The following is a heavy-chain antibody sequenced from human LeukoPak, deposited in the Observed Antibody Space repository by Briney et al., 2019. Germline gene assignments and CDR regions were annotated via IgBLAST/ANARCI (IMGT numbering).Heavy chain of an antibody. D-gene: IGHD4-17*01. J-gene: IGHJ4*02. CDR2: ISSSSSTI. V-gene: IGHV3-11*04. CDR1: GFTFSDYY. CDR3: ARMYGDYWTHFDY. Sequence: GGSLRLSCAASGFTFSDYYMSWIRQAPGKGLEWASYISSSSSTIYYADSVKGRFTISRDNAKNSLYLQMNSLRAEDTAVYYCARMYGDYWTHFDYWGQGTLVPVSS.